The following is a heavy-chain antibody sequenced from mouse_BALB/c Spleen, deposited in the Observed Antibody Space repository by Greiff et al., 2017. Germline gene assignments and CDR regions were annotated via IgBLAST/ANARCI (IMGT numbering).Heavy chain of an antibody. CDR1: GYSITSDYA. D-gene: IGHD1-1*01. CDR3: ARPYYYGSSWFAY. V-gene: IGHV3-2*02. Sequence: EVKLMESGPGLVKPSQSLSLTCTVTGYSITSDYAWNWIRQFPGNKLEWMGYISYSGSTSYNPSLKSRISITRDTSKNQFFLQLNSVTTEDTATYYCARPYYYGSSWFAYWGQGTLVTVSA. CDR2: ISYSGST. J-gene: IGHJ3*01.